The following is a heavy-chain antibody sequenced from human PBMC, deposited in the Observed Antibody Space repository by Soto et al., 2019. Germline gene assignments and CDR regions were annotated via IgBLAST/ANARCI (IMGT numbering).Heavy chain of an antibody. CDR3: ARESMVRGVMSYYYYMDV. CDR2: INPNSGGT. D-gene: IGHD3-10*01. CDR1: GYTFTGYC. V-gene: IGHV1-2*04. Sequence: ASVKVSCKASGYTFTGYCMHWVRQAPGQGLEWMGWINPNSGGTNYAQKFQGWVTMTRDTSISTAYMELSRLRSDDTAVYYCARESMVRGVMSYYYYMDVWGKGTTVTVSS. J-gene: IGHJ6*03.